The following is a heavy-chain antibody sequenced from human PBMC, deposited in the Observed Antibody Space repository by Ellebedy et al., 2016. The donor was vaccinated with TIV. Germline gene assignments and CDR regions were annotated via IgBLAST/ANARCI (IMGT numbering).Heavy chain of an antibody. J-gene: IGHJ4*03. Sequence: GESLKISCAASGFTFSSYDMHWVRQGTGKGLEWVSAIGTAGDTYYQGSVKGRFTISRENAKTSLYLQITSLRAEDTAVYYCARVRFGDTAVDYWGQGTLVTVSS. CDR1: GFTFSSYD. V-gene: IGHV3-13*01. CDR2: IGTAGDT. D-gene: IGHD2-21*02. CDR3: ARVRFGDTAVDY.